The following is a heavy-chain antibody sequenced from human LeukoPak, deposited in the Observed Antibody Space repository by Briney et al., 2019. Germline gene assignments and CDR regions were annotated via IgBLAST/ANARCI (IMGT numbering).Heavy chain of an antibody. V-gene: IGHV1-18*01. J-gene: IGHJ6*03. CDR1: GYTFTSYG. CDR2: ISAYNGNT. D-gene: IGHD1-26*01. CDR3: AGVGGSYPREYYYYMDV. Sequence: ASVKVSCKASGYTFTSYGISWVRQAPGQGLEWMGWISAYNGNTNYAQKLQGRVTMTTDTSTSTAYMELRSLRSDDTAVYYCAGVGGSYPREYYYYMDVWGKGTTVTVSS.